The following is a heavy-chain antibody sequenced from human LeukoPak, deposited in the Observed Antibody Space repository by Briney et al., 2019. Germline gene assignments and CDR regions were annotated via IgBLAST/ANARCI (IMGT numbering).Heavy chain of an antibody. CDR3: TSRGGSATEGYYFGY. J-gene: IGHJ4*02. Sequence: GGSLRPSCAASGFTFSRYWMHWVRQAPGKGLVWVSLISSDGSTTSYADSVKGRFTISRENAKNTLYLQMNSLGVEDTAVYYCTSRGGSATEGYYFGYWGQGTLVTVSS. CDR2: ISSDGSTT. CDR1: GFTFSRYW. D-gene: IGHD6-13*01. V-gene: IGHV3-74*01.